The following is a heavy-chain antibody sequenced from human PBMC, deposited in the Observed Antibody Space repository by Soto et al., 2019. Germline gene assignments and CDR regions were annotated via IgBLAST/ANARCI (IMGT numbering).Heavy chain of an antibody. J-gene: IGHJ6*02. Sequence: GGSLRLSCAASGFTFSSYGMHWVRQAPGKGLEWVAVIWYDGSNKYYADSVKGRFTISRDNSKNTLYLQMNSLRAEDTAVYYCAREYVIAAVGKTKDYSYGMDVWGQGTTVTVYS. CDR3: AREYVIAAVGKTKDYSYGMDV. CDR2: IWYDGSNK. V-gene: IGHV3-33*01. CDR1: GFTFSSYG. D-gene: IGHD6-13*01.